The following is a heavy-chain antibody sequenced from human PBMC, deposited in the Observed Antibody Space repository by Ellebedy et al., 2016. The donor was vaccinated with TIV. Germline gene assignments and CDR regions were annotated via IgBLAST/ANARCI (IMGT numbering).Heavy chain of an antibody. Sequence: GESLKIFCAASGFTFSSYSMNWVRQTPGKGLEWVSLISTSSSYVYYADSVKGRFTVSRDNAEKSLYLQMNSLRVDDTAVYYCARGGVGYFDLWGRGTLVTVSS. CDR1: GFTFSSYS. J-gene: IGHJ2*01. CDR2: ISTSSSYV. D-gene: IGHD1-26*01. CDR3: ARGGVGYFDL. V-gene: IGHV3-21*01.